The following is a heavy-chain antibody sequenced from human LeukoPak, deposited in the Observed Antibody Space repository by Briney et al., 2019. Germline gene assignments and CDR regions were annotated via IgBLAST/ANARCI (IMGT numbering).Heavy chain of an antibody. CDR2: ISGDGGST. J-gene: IGHJ6*02. V-gene: IGHV3-43*02. CDR1: GFTFDDYA. Sequence: GGSLRLSCAASGFTFDDYAMHWVRQAPGTGLEWVSLISGDGGSTYYADSVKGRFTIPRDNSKNSLYPQMNSLRTEDTALYYCAKDNGDYDKAGQYYYYYGMDVWGQGTTVTVSS. CDR3: AKDNGDYDKAGQYYYYYGMDV. D-gene: IGHD4-17*01.